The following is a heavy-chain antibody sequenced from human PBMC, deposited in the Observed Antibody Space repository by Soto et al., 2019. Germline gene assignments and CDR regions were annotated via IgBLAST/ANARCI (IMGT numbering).Heavy chain of an antibody. D-gene: IGHD3-3*01. Sequence: GGSLRLSCAASGFTFSSYAMSWVRQAPGKGLEWVSAISGSGGSTYYADSVKGRFTISRDNSKNTLYLQMNSLRAEDTAVYYCAKGVYDFRRGHYFDYWGQGTLVTVSS. V-gene: IGHV3-23*01. J-gene: IGHJ4*02. CDR3: AKGVYDFRRGHYFDY. CDR2: ISGSGGST. CDR1: GFTFSSYA.